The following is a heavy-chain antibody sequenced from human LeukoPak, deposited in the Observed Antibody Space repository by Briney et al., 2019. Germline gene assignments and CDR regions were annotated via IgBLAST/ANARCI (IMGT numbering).Heavy chain of an antibody. CDR2: ISAYNGNT. CDR1: GYTFTSYG. V-gene: IGHV1-18*01. Sequence: ASVKVSCKASGYTFTSYGISWVRQAPGQELEWMGWISAYNGNTNYAQKLQGRVIMTTDTSTSTAYMELRSLRSDDTAVYYCAREQYSSYYYYMDVWGKGTTVTVSS. D-gene: IGHD4-11*01. CDR3: AREQYSSYYYYMDV. J-gene: IGHJ6*03.